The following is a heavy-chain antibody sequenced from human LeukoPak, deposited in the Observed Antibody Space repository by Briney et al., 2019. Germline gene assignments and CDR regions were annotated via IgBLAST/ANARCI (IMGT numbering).Heavy chain of an antibody. CDR3: ARDRGTYYDIFSH. Sequence: ASETLSLTCTVSGGSISSYYWSWIRQPPGKGLEWIGYIYYSGSTNYNPSLRSRVTISIDTSKNQFSLKLSSVTAADTAVYYCARDRGTYYDIFSHWGQGTLVTVSS. V-gene: IGHV4-59*12. CDR2: IYYSGST. CDR1: GGSISSYY. D-gene: IGHD3-9*01. J-gene: IGHJ4*02.